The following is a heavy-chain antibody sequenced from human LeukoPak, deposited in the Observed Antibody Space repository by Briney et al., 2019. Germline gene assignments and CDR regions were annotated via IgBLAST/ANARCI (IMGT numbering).Heavy chain of an antibody. V-gene: IGHV4-4*07. CDR3: AREGFWSGYYWFDP. CDR1: GGSFSSYH. J-gene: IGHJ5*02. D-gene: IGHD3-3*01. CDR2: IYNSGST. Sequence: PSETLSLTCTVSGGSFSSYHWSWIRQPAGKGLEWIGRIYNSGSTKDNPSLTSRVTMSVATTKNQYSLKLSSVTTADTAVYYCAREGFWSGYYWFDPWGQGTLVSVSS.